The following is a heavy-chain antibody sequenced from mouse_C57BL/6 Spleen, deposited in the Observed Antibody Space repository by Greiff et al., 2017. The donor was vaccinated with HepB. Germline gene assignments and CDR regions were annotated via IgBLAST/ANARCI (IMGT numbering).Heavy chain of an antibody. CDR1: GFTFSDYG. J-gene: IGHJ3*01. CDR3: ARHWDEYDERLGPWVAY. Sequence: EVMLVESGGGLVQPGGSLKLSCAASGFTFSDYGMAWVRQAPRKGPEWVAFISNLASSIYYADTVTGRFTISRENAKNTLYLEMSSLRSEDTAMYYCARHWDEYDERLGPWVAYWGQGTLVTVAA. V-gene: IGHV5-15*01. CDR2: ISNLASSI. D-gene: IGHD2-4*01.